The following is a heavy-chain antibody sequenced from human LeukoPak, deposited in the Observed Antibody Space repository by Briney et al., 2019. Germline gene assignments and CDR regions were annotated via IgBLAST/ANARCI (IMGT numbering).Heavy chain of an antibody. CDR1: GYTFTGYY. J-gene: IGHJ4*02. CDR3: ARGGAWEYFDY. D-gene: IGHD1-26*01. V-gene: IGHV1-2*02. CDR2: INPNSGGT. Sequence: ASVKVSCKASGYTFTGYYMHWVRQAPGQGLEWMGWINPNSGGTYYAQKFQGRVTMTRDTSISTAYMELSRLRSDDTAVYYCARGGAWEYFDYWGQGTLVTVSS.